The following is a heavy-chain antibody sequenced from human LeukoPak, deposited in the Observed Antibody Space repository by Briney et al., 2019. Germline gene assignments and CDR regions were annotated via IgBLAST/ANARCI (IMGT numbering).Heavy chain of an antibody. D-gene: IGHD3-9*01. J-gene: IGHJ5*02. CDR1: GGTISRYA. Sequence: SVKVSCKASGGTISRYAISWVRQAPGQGLEWMGGIIPIFGTANYAQKFQGRVTITADESTSTAYMELSSLRSEDTAVYYCAIQGAYYDILTGFGRPFDPWGQATLVTVSS. CDR3: AIQGAYYDILTGFGRPFDP. V-gene: IGHV1-69*13. CDR2: IIPIFGTA.